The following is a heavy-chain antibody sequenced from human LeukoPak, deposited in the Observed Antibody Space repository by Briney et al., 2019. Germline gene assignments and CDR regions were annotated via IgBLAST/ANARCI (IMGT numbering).Heavy chain of an antibody. J-gene: IGHJ4*02. CDR1: GFTFSSYA. D-gene: IGHD3-22*01. CDR2: ISYNGSNK. CDR3: ASGYDSSGYYDTGVDY. Sequence: GGSLRLSCAASGFTFSSYAMHWVRQAPGKGLEWVAVISYNGSNKYYADSVNGRFTISRDNSKNTLYLQMNSLRAEDTAVYYCASGYDSSGYYDTGVDYWGQGTLVTVSS. V-gene: IGHV3-30-3*01.